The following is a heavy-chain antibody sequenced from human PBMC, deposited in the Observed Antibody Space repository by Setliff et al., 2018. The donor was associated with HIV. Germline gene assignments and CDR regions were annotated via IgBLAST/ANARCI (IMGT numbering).Heavy chain of an antibody. CDR1: GFTFGDYA. CDR3: ARDRGSTSWRGGGFYHYGMDV. D-gene: IGHD6-13*01. J-gene: IGHJ6*02. Sequence: PGGSLRLSCTASGFTFGDYAMSWVRQAPGKGLEWVGFISSSSSYMYYADSLKGRFTISLDSAKNSLYLQMNSLRAEDTAVYYCARDRGSTSWRGGGFYHYGMDVWGQGTTVTVSS. CDR2: ISSSSSYM. V-gene: IGHV3-21*01.